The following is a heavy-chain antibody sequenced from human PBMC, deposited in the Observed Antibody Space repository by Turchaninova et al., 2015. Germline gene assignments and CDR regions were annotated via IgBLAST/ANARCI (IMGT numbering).Heavy chain of an antibody. Sequence: QVQLQESGPGLVKPSETLSLTCTVSGGSISGYYWSWIRQPPGKGLQWLGYIYYTGGSHYNPSLKRRFTLSVDTSKNQFSLKLKSGTAADTAVYYCARSGAPAYFDYWGQGTLVTVTS. CDR3: ARSGAPAYFDY. CDR1: GGSISGYY. CDR2: IYYTGGS. D-gene: IGHD2-21*01. V-gene: IGHV4-59*01. J-gene: IGHJ4*02.